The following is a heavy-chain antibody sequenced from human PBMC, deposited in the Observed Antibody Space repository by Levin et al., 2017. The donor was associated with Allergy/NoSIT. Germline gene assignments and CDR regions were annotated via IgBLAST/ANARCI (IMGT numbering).Heavy chain of an antibody. CDR2: IYYSGST. D-gene: IGHD3-22*01. Sequence: SETLSLTCTVSGGSISSYYWSWIRQPPGKGLEWIGYIYYSGSTNYNPSLKSRVTISVDTSKNQFSLKLSSVTAADTAVYYCAREGYYDSSGFDYWGQGTLVTVSS. CDR3: AREGYYDSSGFDY. V-gene: IGHV4-59*01. CDR1: GGSISSYY. J-gene: IGHJ4*02.